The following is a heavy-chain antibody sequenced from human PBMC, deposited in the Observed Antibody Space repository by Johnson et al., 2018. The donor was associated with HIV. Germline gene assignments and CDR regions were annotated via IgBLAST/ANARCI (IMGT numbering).Heavy chain of an antibody. CDR3: AKSLPGYDAFDI. J-gene: IGHJ3*02. CDR2: IRYDGSNK. Sequence: QVQLVESGGGVVQPGGSLRLSCVASGFTFSSYGIHWVRQAPGKGLEWVAFIRYDGSNKYYADSVKGRFTLFRDNSKNTLYLQMNSLRAEDTAVYYCAKSLPGYDAFDIWGQGTMVTVSS. D-gene: IGHD5-12*01. CDR1: GFTFSSYG. V-gene: IGHV3-30*02.